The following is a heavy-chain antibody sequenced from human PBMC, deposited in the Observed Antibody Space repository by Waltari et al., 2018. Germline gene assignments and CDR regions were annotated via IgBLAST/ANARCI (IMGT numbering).Heavy chain of an antibody. Sequence: QVQLVQSGAEVKKPGSSVKVSCKASGGTFRSYAISWVRPAPGQGLEWMGGIIPIFGTANYAQKFQGRVTITTDESTSTAYMELSSLRSEDTAVYYCARGRYYYDSSGYYTFDYWGQGTLVTVSS. V-gene: IGHV1-69*05. J-gene: IGHJ4*02. D-gene: IGHD3-22*01. CDR3: ARGRYYYDSSGYYTFDY. CDR1: GGTFRSYA. CDR2: IIPIFGTA.